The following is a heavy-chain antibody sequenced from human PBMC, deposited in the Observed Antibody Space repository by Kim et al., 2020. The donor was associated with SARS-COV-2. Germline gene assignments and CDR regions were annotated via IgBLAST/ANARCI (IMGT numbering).Heavy chain of an antibody. CDR3: AKDLFRGVIKNGYGMDV. CDR2: ISGSGGST. CDR1: GFTFSSYA. D-gene: IGHD3-10*01. Sequence: GGSLRLSCAASGFTFSSYAMSWVRQAPGKGLEWVSAISGSGGSTYYAASVKGRFTISRDDAKNTVYLQMNSRRDEDTAVYYCAKDLFRGVIKNGYGMDVWGQGTTGPVSS. J-gene: IGHJ6*01. V-gene: IGHV3-23*01.